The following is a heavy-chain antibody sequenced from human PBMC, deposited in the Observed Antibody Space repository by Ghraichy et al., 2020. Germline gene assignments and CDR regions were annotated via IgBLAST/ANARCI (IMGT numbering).Heavy chain of an antibody. CDR2: IYSGGST. J-gene: IGHJ4*02. Sequence: GESLNISCAASGFTVSSNYMSWVRQAPGKGLEWVSVIYSGGSTYYADSVKGRFTISRDNSKNTLYLQMNSLRAEDTAVYYCARSPPYTPVWSYWGQGTLVTVSS. V-gene: IGHV3-66*01. CDR1: GFTVSSNY. CDR3: ARSPPYTPVWSY. D-gene: IGHD2-21*01.